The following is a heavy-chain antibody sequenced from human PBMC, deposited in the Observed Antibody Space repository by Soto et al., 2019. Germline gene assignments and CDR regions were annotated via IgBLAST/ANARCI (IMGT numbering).Heavy chain of an antibody. CDR2: ISSSGSTI. CDR3: ARESGRTYYDILTGYLSPHYYYGMDV. Sequence: GSLRLSCAASGFAFSSYEMNWVRQAPGKGLEWVSYISSSGSTIYYADSVKGRFTISRDNAKNSLYLQMNSLRAEDTAVYYCARESGRTYYDILTGYLSPHYYYGMDVRGKGTTVTVSS. D-gene: IGHD3-9*01. V-gene: IGHV3-48*03. CDR1: GFAFSSYE. J-gene: IGHJ6*04.